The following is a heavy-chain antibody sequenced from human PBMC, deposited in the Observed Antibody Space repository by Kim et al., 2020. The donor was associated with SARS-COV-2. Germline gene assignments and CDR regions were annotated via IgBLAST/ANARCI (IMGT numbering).Heavy chain of an antibody. Sequence: GGSLRLSCAASGFTFSSYAMSWVRQAPGKGLEWVSAISGSGGSTYYADSVKGRFTISRDNSKNTLYLQMNSLRAEDTAVYYCAKDRPRVYYDFWSGYHFDYWGQGTLVTVSS. CDR3: AKDRPRVYYDFWSGYHFDY. CDR1: GFTFSSYA. V-gene: IGHV3-23*01. J-gene: IGHJ4*02. D-gene: IGHD3-3*01. CDR2: ISGSGGST.